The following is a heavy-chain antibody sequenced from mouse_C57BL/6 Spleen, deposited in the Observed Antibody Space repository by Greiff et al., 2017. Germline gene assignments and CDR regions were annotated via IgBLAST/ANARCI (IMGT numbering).Heavy chain of an antibody. Sequence: VKLVESGAELVRPGASVTLSCKASGYTFTDYEMHWVKQTPVHGLEWIGAIDPETGGTAYNQKFKGKAILTADKSSSTAYMELRSLTSEDSAVYYCKDQLGFDYWGQGTTLTVSS. CDR3: KDQLGFDY. D-gene: IGHD4-1*02. J-gene: IGHJ2*01. CDR1: GYTFTDYE. V-gene: IGHV1-15*01. CDR2: IDPETGGT.